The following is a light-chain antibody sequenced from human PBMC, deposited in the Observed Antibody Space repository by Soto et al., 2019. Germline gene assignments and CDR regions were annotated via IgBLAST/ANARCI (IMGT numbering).Light chain of an antibody. V-gene: IGKV3-20*01. J-gene: IGKJ1*01. Sequence: EIVLTQSPGTLSLSPGERATLSCRASQSVSSNYLAWYQQKPGQAPRLLIYAASSRTTGIPDRFSGSGSGTDFTLTISRLEPEDFAVYYCQQYGRSPWTFGQGTKVEIK. CDR2: AAS. CDR3: QQYGRSPWT. CDR1: QSVSSNY.